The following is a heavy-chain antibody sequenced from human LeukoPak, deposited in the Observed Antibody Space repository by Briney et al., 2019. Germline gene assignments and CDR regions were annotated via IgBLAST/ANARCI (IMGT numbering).Heavy chain of an antibody. CDR2: MNSDGSST. CDR1: GFTFSSYA. CDR3: ARGGGYSYGHFDY. V-gene: IGHV3-74*01. D-gene: IGHD5-18*01. J-gene: IGHJ4*02. Sequence: GGSLRLSCAASGFTFSSYAMHWVRQAPGKGLVWVSRMNSDGSSTSYADSVKGRFTISRDNAKNTLYLQMNSLRAEDTAVYYCARGGGYSYGHFDYWGQGTLVTVSS.